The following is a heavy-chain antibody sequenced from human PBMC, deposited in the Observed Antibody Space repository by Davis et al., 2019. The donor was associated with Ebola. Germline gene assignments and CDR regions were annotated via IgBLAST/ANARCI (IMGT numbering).Heavy chain of an antibody. CDR3: AREKPQQLVLRPHRPQYNWFDP. CDR2: INASNGNT. J-gene: IGHJ5*02. D-gene: IGHD6-13*01. Sequence: ASVKVSCKASGYTFTSYAMHWVRQAPGQRLEWMGWINASNGNTKYSQKFQGRVTITRDTSASTAYMELSSLRSEDTAVYYCAREKPQQLVLRPHRPQYNWFDPWGQGTLVTVSS. V-gene: IGHV1-3*01. CDR1: GYTFTSYA.